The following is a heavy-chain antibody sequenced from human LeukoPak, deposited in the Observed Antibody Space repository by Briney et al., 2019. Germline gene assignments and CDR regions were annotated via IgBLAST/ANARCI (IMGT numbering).Heavy chain of an antibody. D-gene: IGHD1-26*01. CDR2: IDTTSSTM. CDR3: VRDRIGGSLDY. J-gene: IGHJ4*02. V-gene: IGHV3-48*01. CDR1: GFPFSLHG. Sequence: GRSLRLSCAASGFPFSLHGMNWVRQAPGKGLEWVSFIDTTSSTMYYADSVKGRFSISRDNAKNSLFLQMNSLRVEDTAVYYCVRDRIGGSLDYWGQGTLVTVSS.